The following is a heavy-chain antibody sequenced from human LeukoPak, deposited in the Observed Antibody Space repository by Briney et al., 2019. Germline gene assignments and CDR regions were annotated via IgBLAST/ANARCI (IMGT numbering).Heavy chain of an antibody. Sequence: GGSLRLSCAAAGFTFSDYSISWVRRAAGRGLGWISYIGLASGFVSYADSVKGRFSISSDPARNSVYLQMSSLRAEDTAVSYCARDHTWAFDSWGQGTLVTASS. V-gene: IGHV3-21*05. J-gene: IGHJ4*02. CDR2: IGLASGFV. CDR1: GFTFSDYS. D-gene: IGHD2-2*02. CDR3: ARDHTWAFDS.